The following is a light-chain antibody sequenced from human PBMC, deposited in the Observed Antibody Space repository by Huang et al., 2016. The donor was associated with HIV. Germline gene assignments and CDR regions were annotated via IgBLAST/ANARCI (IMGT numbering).Light chain of an antibody. V-gene: IGKV3-15*01. CDR1: QSVSSH. J-gene: IGKJ1*01. CDR2: GAS. Sequence: EAVMTQSPATLSVSPGERVTLSCRPRQSVSSHLARYQQKPGHAPRLLMYGASSRGPGTPARFSGSGCGAEYSITIRSLQSEDFAVYYCQQYNNWPLWTFGQGTTVEMK. CDR3: QQYNNWPLWT.